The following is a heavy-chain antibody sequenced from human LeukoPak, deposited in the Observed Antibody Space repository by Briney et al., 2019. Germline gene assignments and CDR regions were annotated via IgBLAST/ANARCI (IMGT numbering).Heavy chain of an antibody. CDR2: IYYSGST. D-gene: IGHD2-8*02. CDR3: ARHPSRGYDTWWDDAFDI. Sequence: PSQTLSLTCTVSGGSISSGGYYWSWIRQHPGKGLEWIGYIYYSGSTYYNPSLKSRVTISVDTSKNQFSLKLSSVTAADTAVYYCARHPSRGYDTWWDDAFDIWGQGTMVTVSS. CDR1: GGSISSGGYY. V-gene: IGHV4-31*03. J-gene: IGHJ3*02.